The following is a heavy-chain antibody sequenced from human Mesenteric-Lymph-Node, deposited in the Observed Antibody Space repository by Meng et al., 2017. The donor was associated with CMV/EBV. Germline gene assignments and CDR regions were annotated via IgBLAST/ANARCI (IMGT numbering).Heavy chain of an antibody. V-gene: IGHV1-8*03. D-gene: IGHD4-23*01. CDR1: GYTFTSYD. Sequence: SVKVSCKASGYTFTSYDINWVRQATGQGLAWMGWMNPNSGNTGYAQKFQGRVTITRNTSISTAYMELSSLRSEDTAVYYCARGFGGNSGFNYWGQGTLVTVSS. J-gene: IGHJ4*02. CDR3: ARGFGGNSGFNY. CDR2: MNPNSGNT.